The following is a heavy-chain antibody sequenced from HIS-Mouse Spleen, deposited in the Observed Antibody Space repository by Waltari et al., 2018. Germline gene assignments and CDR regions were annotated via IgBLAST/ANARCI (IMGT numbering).Heavy chain of an antibody. CDR1: GGSFSGYY. CDR2: INHSGST. V-gene: IGHV4-34*01. CDR3: ARGTPGIAVAGTGGWFDP. Sequence: QVQLQQWGAGLLKPSETLSLTCAVYGGSFSGYYWSWIRQPPGKGLEWIGEINHSGSTNYNPSLKSRVTISVDTSKNQFSLKLSSVTAADTAVYYCARGTPGIAVAGTGGWFDPWGQGTLVTVSS. D-gene: IGHD6-19*01. J-gene: IGHJ5*02.